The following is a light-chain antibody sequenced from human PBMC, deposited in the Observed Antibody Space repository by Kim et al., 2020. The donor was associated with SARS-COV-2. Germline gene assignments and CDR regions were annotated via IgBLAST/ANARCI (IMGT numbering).Light chain of an antibody. V-gene: IGKV1-NL1*01. CDR2: AAS. Sequence: SAVGDRVTITCRGSQGISNSLAWYQQKPGKAPKLLLYAASRLESGVPSRFSGSGSGTAYTLTISSLQPEDFATYYCQQYYSTPWTFGQGTKVDIK. J-gene: IGKJ1*01. CDR1: QGISNS. CDR3: QQYYSTPWT.